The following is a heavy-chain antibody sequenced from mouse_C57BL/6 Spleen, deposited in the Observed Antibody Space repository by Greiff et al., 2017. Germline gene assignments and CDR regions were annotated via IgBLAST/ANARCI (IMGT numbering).Heavy chain of an antibody. CDR3: TRGPYGNYYYYAMDY. Sequence: QVQLKQPGAELVRPGSSVKLSCKASGYTFTSYWMHWVKQRPIQGLEWIGNIDPSDSETHYNQKFKDKATLTVDKSSSTAYMQLSSLTNEDSAVYYCTRGPYGNYYYYAMDYWGQGTSVTVSS. J-gene: IGHJ4*01. CDR1: GYTFTSYW. CDR2: IDPSDSET. V-gene: IGHV1-52*01. D-gene: IGHD2-1*01.